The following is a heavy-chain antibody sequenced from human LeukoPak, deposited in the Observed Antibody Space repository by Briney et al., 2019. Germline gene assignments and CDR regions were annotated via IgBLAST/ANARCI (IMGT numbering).Heavy chain of an antibody. CDR2: ISGSGGST. CDR1: GFTFSSYA. CDR3: AKDPGVVPAHYFDY. V-gene: IGHV3-23*01. J-gene: IGHJ4*02. D-gene: IGHD2-2*01. Sequence: GGSLRLSCAASGFTFSSYAMSWVRQAPGKGLEWVSLISGSGGSTYYADSVKGRFTISRDNSKNTLYLQMSSLRAEDTAVYYCAKDPGVVPAHYFDYWGQGTLVTVSS.